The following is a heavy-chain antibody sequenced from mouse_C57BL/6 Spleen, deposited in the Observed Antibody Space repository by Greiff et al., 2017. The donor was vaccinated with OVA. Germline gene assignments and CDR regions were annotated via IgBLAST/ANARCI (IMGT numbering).Heavy chain of an antibody. CDR1: GYTFTSYW. D-gene: IGHD1-1*01. CDR2: IDPSDSYT. V-gene: IGHV1-50*01. CDR3: ARGDYYGSSYGY. Sequence: QVQLQQSGAELVKPGASVKLSCKASGYTFTSYWMQWVKQRPGQGLEWIGEIDPSDSYTNYNQKFKGKATLTVDTSSSTAYMQLSSLTSEDSAVYYCARGDYYGSSYGYWGQGTTLTVSS. J-gene: IGHJ2*01.